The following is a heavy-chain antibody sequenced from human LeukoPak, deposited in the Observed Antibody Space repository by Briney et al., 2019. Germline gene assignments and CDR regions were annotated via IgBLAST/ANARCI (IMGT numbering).Heavy chain of an antibody. D-gene: IGHD2-15*01. J-gene: IGHJ6*02. V-gene: IGHV1-2*06. CDR1: GYTFTTYY. CDR2: INPNSGGT. Sequence: ASVKVSCKASGYTFTTYYIQWVRQAPGQGLQWMGRINPNSGGTNHAQTFQGRDTMTRDTSINTVYMELSRLTSDDTAVYYCARDTARIGYCSGGSCYGKMDVWGQGTSVTVSS. CDR3: ARDTARIGYCSGGSCYGKMDV.